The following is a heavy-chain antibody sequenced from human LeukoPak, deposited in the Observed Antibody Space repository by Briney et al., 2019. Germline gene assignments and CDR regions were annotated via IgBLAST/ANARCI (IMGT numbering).Heavy chain of an antibody. D-gene: IGHD6-13*01. CDR1: GGSISSGSYY. CDR2: IYTSGST. CDR3: ARVGYSSSSDY. V-gene: IGHV4-61*02. Sequence: SGTLSLTCTVSGGSISSGSYYWSWIRQPAGKGLEWIGRIYTSGSTNYNPSLKSRVTISVDTSKNQFSLKLSSVTAADTAVYYCARVGYSSSSDYWGQGTLVTVSS. J-gene: IGHJ4*02.